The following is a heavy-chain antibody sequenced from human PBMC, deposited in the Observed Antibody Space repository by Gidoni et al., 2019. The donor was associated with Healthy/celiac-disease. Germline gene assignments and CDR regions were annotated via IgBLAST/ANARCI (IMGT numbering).Heavy chain of an antibody. J-gene: IGHJ6*02. CDR1: GFTFSSYG. CDR2: IWYDRSNK. Sequence: QVQLVESGGGVVQPGRSLRRSCEATGFTFSSYGMDRVRQARGKGLEWVAVIWYDRSNKYYADSVKGRFTISRDNSSNTLYLQMNSLSAEDTAVYYCARGSRNIVVVPAAMFEPPSLLDYGMDVWGQGTTVTVTS. V-gene: IGHV3-33*01. D-gene: IGHD2-2*01. CDR3: ARGSRNIVVVPAAMFEPPSLLDYGMDV.